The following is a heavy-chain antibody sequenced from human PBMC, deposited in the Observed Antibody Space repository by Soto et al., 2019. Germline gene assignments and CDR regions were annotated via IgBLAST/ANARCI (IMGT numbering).Heavy chain of an antibody. D-gene: IGHD6-19*01. Sequence: QVLLQQWGSGLLKPSGTLSLTCAVYGGSFSGYYWSWIRQPPGKGLEWIGEINHSGSTNYNPSLKSRGTISVDTYKNQFALKLSSVTAADTAVYYCARGEGSGWYFDYWGQGTLVTVSS. J-gene: IGHJ4*02. CDR1: GGSFSGYY. V-gene: IGHV4-34*01. CDR2: INHSGST. CDR3: ARGEGSGWYFDY.